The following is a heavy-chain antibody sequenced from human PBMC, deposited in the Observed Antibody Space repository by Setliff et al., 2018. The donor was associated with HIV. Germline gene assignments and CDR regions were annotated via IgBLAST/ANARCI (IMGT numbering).Heavy chain of an antibody. D-gene: IGHD2-15*01. CDR3: AKDVCSGAYCYAYYYYGMDV. CDR2: IYPGGAS. J-gene: IGHJ6*02. V-gene: IGHV3-66*01. CDR1: GLSVGDNY. Sequence: PGESLKISCVASGLSVGDNYVAWVRLAPGRGLEWVSVIYPGGASFYSDSVKGRFIISRDISANRVYLQMNSLRDDDTAMYYCAKDVCSGAYCYAYYYYGMDVWGQGTMVTVSS.